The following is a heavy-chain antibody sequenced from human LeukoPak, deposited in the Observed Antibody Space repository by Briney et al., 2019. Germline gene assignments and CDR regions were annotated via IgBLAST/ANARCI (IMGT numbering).Heavy chain of an antibody. D-gene: IGHD3-16*01. CDR1: GGSFSGYY. CDR2: INHSGST. CDR3: ARHGGVVYYYYMDV. Sequence: SETLSLTFAVYGGSFSGYYWSWIRQPPGKGLEWIGEINHSGSTNYNPSLKSRVTISVDTSKNQFSLKLSSVTAADTAVYYCARHGGVVYYYYMDVWGKGTTVTVSS. J-gene: IGHJ6*03. V-gene: IGHV4-34*01.